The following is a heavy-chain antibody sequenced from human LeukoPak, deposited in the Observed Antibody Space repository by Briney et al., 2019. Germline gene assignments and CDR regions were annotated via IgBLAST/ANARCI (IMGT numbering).Heavy chain of an antibody. CDR2: ITPNSGGT. D-gene: IGHD1-26*01. CDR1: GYTFSGYF. CDR3: AIPLKSGNYGRFDP. V-gene: IGHV1-2*02. J-gene: IGHJ5*02. Sequence: ASVKVSCKASGYTFSGYFLHWVRQAPGQGLEWMGWITPNSGGTNYAQKFQGRVTMTRDTSTNTAYMELSSLTSDGTAVYYCAIPLKSGNYGRFDPWGQGTLVTVS.